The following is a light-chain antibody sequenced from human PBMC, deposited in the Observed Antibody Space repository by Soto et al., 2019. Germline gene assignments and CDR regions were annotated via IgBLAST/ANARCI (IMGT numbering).Light chain of an antibody. CDR2: KAS. CDR1: QTIFSW. CDR3: QQYNSYPYS. V-gene: IGKV1-5*03. Sequence: IQMTQSPSTLSASVGDRVSITCRASQTIFSWLAWYQQKPGKAPKLLIYKASSLESGVPSRYGGSGSGTEFTLTISGLQPDDFATYFCQQYNSYPYSFGQGTKVEIK. J-gene: IGKJ2*03.